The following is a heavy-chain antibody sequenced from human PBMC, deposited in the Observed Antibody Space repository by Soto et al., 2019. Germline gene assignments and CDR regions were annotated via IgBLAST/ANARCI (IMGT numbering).Heavy chain of an antibody. D-gene: IGHD2-15*01. CDR2: INAGNGNT. CDR3: ARGPGGPGGPGDY. J-gene: IGHJ4*02. CDR1: GYTFTSYA. V-gene: IGHV1-3*01. Sequence: QVQLVQAGAEVKKPGASVKVSCKASGYTFTSYAMHWVRQAPRQRLEWMGWINAGNGNTKYSQKFQGRVTITRDTSANTAYRELSSLRSEDTAVYYCARGPGGPGGPGDYWGQGPLVTVSS.